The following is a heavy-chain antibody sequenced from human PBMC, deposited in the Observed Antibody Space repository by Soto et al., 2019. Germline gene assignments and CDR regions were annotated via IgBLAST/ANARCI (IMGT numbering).Heavy chain of an antibody. J-gene: IGHJ4*02. CDR3: ARRIAVAGKTLDY. Sequence: QVPLVQSGAEVKKPGASVKVSCKASGYTFTSYDINWVRQATGQGLEWMGWMNPNSGNTGYAQKFQGRVTMTRNTSIGTAYMALSSLRTEDTAVYYCARRIAVAGKTLDYWGQGTLVTVSS. D-gene: IGHD6-19*01. CDR1: GYTFTSYD. CDR2: MNPNSGNT. V-gene: IGHV1-8*01.